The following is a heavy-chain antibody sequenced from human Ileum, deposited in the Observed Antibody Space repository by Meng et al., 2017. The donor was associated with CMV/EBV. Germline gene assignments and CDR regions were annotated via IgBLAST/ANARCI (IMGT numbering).Heavy chain of an antibody. CDR3: DRPRRSGNYLEDV. Sequence: ASVKVSCKASGYTFTSYGISWVRQAPGQGLEWMGWINPNSGDTKYAQKFQGRVAMTRDTSSSTAYMELTRLTSDDTAVYYCDRPRRSGNYLEDVWGQGTTVTVSS. CDR1: GYTFTSYG. V-gene: IGHV1-2*02. J-gene: IGHJ6*02. D-gene: IGHD1-26*01. CDR2: INPNSGDT.